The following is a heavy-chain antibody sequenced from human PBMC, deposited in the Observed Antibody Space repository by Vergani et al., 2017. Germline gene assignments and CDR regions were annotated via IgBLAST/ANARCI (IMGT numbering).Heavy chain of an antibody. J-gene: IGHJ4*02. CDR3: ARVGSLELRKAVDY. CDR1: GFTFSDYY. D-gene: IGHD1-7*01. V-gene: IGHV3-11*06. CDR2: ISSSSSYT. Sequence: VQLLESGGGLVKPGGSLRLSCAASGFTFSDYYMSWIRQAPGKGLEWVSYISSSSSYTNYADSVKGRFTISRDNAKNSLYLQMNSLRAEDTAVYYCARVGSLELRKAVDYWGQGTLVTVSS.